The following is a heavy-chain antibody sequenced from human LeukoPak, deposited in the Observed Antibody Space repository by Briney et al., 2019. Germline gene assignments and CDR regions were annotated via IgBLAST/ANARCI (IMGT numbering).Heavy chain of an antibody. J-gene: IGHJ3*02. D-gene: IGHD1-1*01. Sequence: ASVKVSCKASGYTFTSYSMHWVRQAPGQRLEWMGWINAGNGNTNFSQKFQGRVTITRDTSASTAYMELSSLRSEDTAVYYCAREGEKLDPDAFDIWGQGTMVTVSS. CDR3: AREGEKLDPDAFDI. V-gene: IGHV1-3*01. CDR1: GYTFTSYS. CDR2: INAGNGNT.